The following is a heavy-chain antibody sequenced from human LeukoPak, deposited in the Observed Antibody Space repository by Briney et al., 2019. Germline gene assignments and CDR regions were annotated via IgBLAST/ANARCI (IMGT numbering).Heavy chain of an antibody. V-gene: IGHV3-53*01. Sequence: TGGSLRHSCAASGFTVSSNYMNWVRQAPGKGLEWVSVIYSGGSTFYADSVEGRFTISRDNAKKLLYLQMNSLRAEDTAVYYCAASTFSGYDLGYWGQGTLVTVSS. CDR2: IYSGGST. J-gene: IGHJ4*02. D-gene: IGHD5-12*01. CDR3: AASTFSGYDLGY. CDR1: GFTVSSNY.